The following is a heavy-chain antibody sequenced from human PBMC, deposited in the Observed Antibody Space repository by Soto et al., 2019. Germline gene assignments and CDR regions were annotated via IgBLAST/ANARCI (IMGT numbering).Heavy chain of an antibody. Sequence: QVQLQESGPGLVKPSQTLSLTCTVSGGSISSGNYYWSWIRQPPGKGLEWIGFISYSGSTYYNASLKRRVTISVDTSKNQFSLNLSFVTAADTAGYYCASMGTPATGLYYFDYWGQGTLVTVSS. CDR1: GGSISSGNYY. CDR3: ASMGTPATGLYYFDY. D-gene: IGHD1-7*01. CDR2: ISYSGST. V-gene: IGHV4-30-4*01. J-gene: IGHJ4*02.